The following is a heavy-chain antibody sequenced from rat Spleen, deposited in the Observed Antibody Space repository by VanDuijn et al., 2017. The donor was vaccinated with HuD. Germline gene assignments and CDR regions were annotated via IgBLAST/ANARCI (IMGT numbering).Heavy chain of an antibody. CDR3: ARHTVSD. Sequence: EVQLVESGGGLVQPGRSLKLSCAASGFTFSNYGMAWVRQAPTKGLEWVATISYDGSSTYYRDSVKGRFTISRDNAKSTLYLQMDSLRSEDTATYYCARHTVSDWGQGVMVTVSS. CDR2: ISYDGSST. J-gene: IGHJ2*01. D-gene: IGHD1-1*01. V-gene: IGHV5-29*01. CDR1: GFTFSNYG.